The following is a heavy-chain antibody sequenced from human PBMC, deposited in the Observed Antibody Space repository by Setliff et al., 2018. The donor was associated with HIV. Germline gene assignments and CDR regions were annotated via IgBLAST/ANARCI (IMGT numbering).Heavy chain of an antibody. V-gene: IGHV3-11*04. J-gene: IGHJ4*02. Sequence: GGSLRLSCAASGFTFSHYHMNWIRQAPGKGLEWVSYISSHIGKNTNYADSVKGRFTISRDNTNNLLYLQMNSLRAEDTAVYYCARARIPTGGVSTSLDFWGQGALVTVSS. CDR1: GFTFSHYH. D-gene: IGHD3-3*01. CDR3: ARARIPTGGVSTSLDF. CDR2: ISSHIGKNT.